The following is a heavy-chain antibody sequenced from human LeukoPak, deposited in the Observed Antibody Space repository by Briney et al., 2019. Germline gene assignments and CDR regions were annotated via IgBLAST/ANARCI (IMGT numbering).Heavy chain of an antibody. D-gene: IGHD3-16*01. CDR3: ASNYATAGGY. J-gene: IGHJ4*02. CDR1: GFTFSSYA. V-gene: IGHV3-30-3*01. CDR2: ISYDGSNK. Sequence: PGGSLRLSCAASGFTFSSYAMHWVRQAPGKGLEWVAVISYDGSNKYYADSVKGRFTISRDNSKNTLYLQMNSLRAEDTAVYYCASNYATAGGYWGQGTLVTVSS.